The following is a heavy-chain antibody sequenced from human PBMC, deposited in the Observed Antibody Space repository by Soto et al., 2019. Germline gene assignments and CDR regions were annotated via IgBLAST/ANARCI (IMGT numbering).Heavy chain of an antibody. D-gene: IGHD1-1*01. CDR1: GYTFTGYY. CDR3: ARARGDGIVTNYYYYDMDV. J-gene: IGHJ6*02. V-gene: IGHV1-2*04. Sequence: QVQLVQSGAEVKKPGASVRVSCKASGYTFTGYYMHWVRQAPGRGLEWMGWINPNSGGTNYAQKFQGWVTMTRDTSITTAYMELSRLTSDDTAVYYCARARGDGIVTNYYYYDMDVWGQGTTVTVSS. CDR2: INPNSGGT.